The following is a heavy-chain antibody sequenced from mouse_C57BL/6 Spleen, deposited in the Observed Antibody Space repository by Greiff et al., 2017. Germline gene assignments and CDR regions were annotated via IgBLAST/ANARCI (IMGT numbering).Heavy chain of an antibody. Sequence: VQLQQSGTELVKPGASVKLSCKASGYTFTSYWMHWVKQRPGQGLEWIGNINTSNGGTNYNEKFKSKATLTVDKSSSTAYMQLSSLTSEDSAVYYCARSEYHYAMDYWGQGTSVTVSS. CDR1: GYTFTSYW. CDR2: INTSNGGT. V-gene: IGHV1-53*01. J-gene: IGHJ4*01. D-gene: IGHD5-1*01. CDR3: ARSEYHYAMDY.